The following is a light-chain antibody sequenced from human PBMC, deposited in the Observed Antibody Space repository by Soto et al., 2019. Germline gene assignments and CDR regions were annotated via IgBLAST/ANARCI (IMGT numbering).Light chain of an antibody. CDR1: QSVLYSSNTKNY. CDR2: WAS. CDR3: QQYYSTPYT. Sequence: DIVMTQSPDSLAVSLGERATINCKSSQSVLYSSNTKNYLAWYQQKPGQPPKLLIYWASTRESGVPDRFSGSGSGTDFTLTISSLQAEDVAVYYCQQYYSTPYTFGQGNKLEIK. V-gene: IGKV4-1*01. J-gene: IGKJ2*01.